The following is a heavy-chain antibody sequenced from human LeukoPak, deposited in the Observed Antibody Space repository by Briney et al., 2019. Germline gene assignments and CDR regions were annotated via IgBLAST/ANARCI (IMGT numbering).Heavy chain of an antibody. CDR2: IYYSGST. D-gene: IGHD3-10*01. Sequence: SETLSLTCTVSGGSISSGSYYWGWIRQPPGKGLEWIGSIYYSGSTYYNPSLKSRVTISVDTSKNQFSLKLSSVTAADTAVYYCARQLWYGGQEDYWGQGTLVTVSS. V-gene: IGHV4-39*01. CDR1: GGSISSGSYY. J-gene: IGHJ4*02. CDR3: ARQLWYGGQEDY.